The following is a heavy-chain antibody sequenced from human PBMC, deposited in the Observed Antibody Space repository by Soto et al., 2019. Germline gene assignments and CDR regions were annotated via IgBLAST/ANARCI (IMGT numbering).Heavy chain of an antibody. D-gene: IGHD6-6*01. CDR3: ARLGVAARRAGVF. CDR2: INHSGST. J-gene: IGHJ4*02. V-gene: IGHV4-34*01. Sequence: SETLSLTCAVYGGSFSGYYWSWIRQPPGKGLEWIGEINHSGSTNYNPSLKSRVTISVDTSKNQFSLKLSSVTAADTAVYYCARLGVAARRAGVFWGQGTLVTVS. CDR1: GGSFSGYY.